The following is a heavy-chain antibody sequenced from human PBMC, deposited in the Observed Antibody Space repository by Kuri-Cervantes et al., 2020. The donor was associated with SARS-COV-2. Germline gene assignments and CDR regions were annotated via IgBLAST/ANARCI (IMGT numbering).Heavy chain of an antibody. CDR2: MKPNSGNT. CDR3: ARHRVYCSSTSCYGRGGFEP. D-gene: IGHD2-2*01. CDR1: RATFTCYD. J-gene: IGHJ5*02. V-gene: IGHV1-8*03. Sequence: VSCLGSRATFTCYDINWVRQATGQGLEWMGWMKPNSGNTGYAQKFQGRVTITRNTSISTAYMELSSLRSEDTAVYYCARHRVYCSSTSCYGRGGFEPWGRRTVVTVSS.